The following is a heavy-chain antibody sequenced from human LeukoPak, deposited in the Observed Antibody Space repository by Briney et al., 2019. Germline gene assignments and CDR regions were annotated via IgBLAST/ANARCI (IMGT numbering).Heavy chain of an antibody. D-gene: IGHD3-10*01. J-gene: IGHJ4*02. Sequence: PGRSLRLSCAASGFTFSSYGMHWVRQAPGKGLEWVAVIWYDGSNKYYADSVKGRFTISRDNSKNTLYLQMNSLRAEDMAVYYCAKDRGWFGELLDDYWGQGTLVTVSS. CDR3: AKDRGWFGELLDDY. CDR2: IWYDGSNK. CDR1: GFTFSSYG. V-gene: IGHV3-33*06.